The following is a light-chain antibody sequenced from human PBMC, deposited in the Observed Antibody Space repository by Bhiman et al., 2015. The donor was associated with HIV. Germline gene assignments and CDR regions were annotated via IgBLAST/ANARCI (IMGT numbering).Light chain of an antibody. CDR1: SSDVGGYSY. CDR3: TSYTTSSTVV. CDR2: DVS. J-gene: IGLJ2*01. Sequence: QSALTQPASVSGSPGQSITISCTGTSSDVGGYSYVSWYQQHPGKAPQLVIYDVSQRPSGISNRFSGSKSGNTASLTISGLQAEDEADYYCTSYTTSSTVVFGGGTKVTVL. V-gene: IGLV2-14*03.